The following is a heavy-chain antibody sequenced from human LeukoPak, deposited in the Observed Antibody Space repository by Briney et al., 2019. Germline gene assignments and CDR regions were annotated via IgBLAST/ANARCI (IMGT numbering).Heavy chain of an antibody. CDR1: GGSISGYY. V-gene: IGHV4-31*03. J-gene: IGHJ5*02. Sequence: SETLSLTCTVSGGSISGYYWSWIRQHPGKGLEWIGYIYYSGSTYYNPSLKSRVTISVDTSKNQFSLKLSSVTAADTAVYYCASSLVLRFLEWSRTFDPWGQGTLVTVSS. CDR2: IYYSGST. D-gene: IGHD3-3*01. CDR3: ASSLVLRFLEWSRTFDP.